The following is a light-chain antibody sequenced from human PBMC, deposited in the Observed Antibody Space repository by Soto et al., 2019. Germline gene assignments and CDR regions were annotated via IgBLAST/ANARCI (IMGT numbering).Light chain of an antibody. CDR2: GAS. CDR3: QQYGSSPYT. CDR1: QSVRNSY. V-gene: IGKV3-20*01. Sequence: EILLTQSPGTLSLSPGERATLSCRASQSVRNSYLAWYQQKPGQAPRLLIYGASGRATGIPDWFSGSGSGTDFTLTISRLEPEDVAVYYCQQYGSSPYTFGQGTKLE. J-gene: IGKJ2*01.